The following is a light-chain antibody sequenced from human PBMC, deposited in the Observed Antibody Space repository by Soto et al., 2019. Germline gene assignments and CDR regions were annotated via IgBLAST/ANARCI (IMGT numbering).Light chain of an antibody. CDR1: QSISSY. CDR2: AAS. CDR3: QQSYSTPIT. V-gene: IGKV1-39*01. Sequence: DIQMTQSPSSLSASVVDRVTITCRASQSISSYLNWYQQKPAKAPKLLIYAASSLQSGVPSRFSGSGSGTDFTLTISSLQPEDFATYYCQQSYSTPITFGQGTRLE. J-gene: IGKJ5*01.